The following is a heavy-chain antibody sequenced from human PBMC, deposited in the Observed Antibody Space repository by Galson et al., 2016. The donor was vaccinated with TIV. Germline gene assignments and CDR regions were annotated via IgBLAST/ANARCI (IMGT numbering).Heavy chain of an antibody. CDR1: GYTLTELS. Sequence: SVKVSCKISGYTLTELSMHWVRQAPGKGLEWMGGFDPEDGETTYAQKFQGRVTMTEDTSTDTAYMELSSLRSEDTAVYYCATSRGRYFDWLFGYWGQGTLVTVSS. D-gene: IGHD3-9*01. CDR2: FDPEDGET. J-gene: IGHJ4*02. V-gene: IGHV1-24*01. CDR3: ATSRGRYFDWLFGY.